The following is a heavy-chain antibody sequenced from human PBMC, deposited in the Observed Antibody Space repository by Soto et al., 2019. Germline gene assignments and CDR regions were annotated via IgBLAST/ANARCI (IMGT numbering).Heavy chain of an antibody. CDR2: IYSTGSS. V-gene: IGHV4-4*07. J-gene: IGHJ4*02. CDR3: ARDAGDDYGDFEDY. Sequence: ASETLSLTCSVSGGSIISYYWSWLRQPAGKGLEWIGRIYSTGSSQYNPSLKSRVTMSVDRSKNQFSLHLTSVTAADTATYFCARDAGDDYGDFEDYWGQGILVTVSS. CDR1: GGSIISYY. D-gene: IGHD4-17*01.